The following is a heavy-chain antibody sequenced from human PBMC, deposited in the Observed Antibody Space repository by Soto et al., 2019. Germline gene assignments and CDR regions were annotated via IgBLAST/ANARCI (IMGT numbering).Heavy chain of an antibody. V-gene: IGHV4-31*01. CDR2: IYNSGTT. J-gene: IGHJ5*02. D-gene: IGHD3-10*01. Sequence: QVQLQESGPGLVRPSQTLSLTCTVSGAPISSGGYYWSWIRQHPGKGPEWIGYIYNSGTTFYNPSLGSLITMSLDAAENHFSLELRSVTVADTAVYYCAREPISTPRGVTQVDPWGLGTLVTVSS. CDR3: AREPISTPRGVTQVDP. CDR1: GAPISSGGYY.